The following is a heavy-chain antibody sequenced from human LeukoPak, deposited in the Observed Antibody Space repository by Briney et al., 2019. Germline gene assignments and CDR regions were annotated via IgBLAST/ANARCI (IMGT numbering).Heavy chain of an antibody. CDR3: ASEGIRGYAASVD. D-gene: IGHD5-12*01. CDR2: IYTSGST. CDR1: GGSISSSSYY. Sequence: PSETLSLTCTVSGGSISSSSYYWSWIRQPAGKGLEWIGRIYTSGSTNYNPSLKSRVTISVDTSKNQFSLKLSSVTAADTAVYYCASEGIRGYAASVDWGQGTLVTVSS. J-gene: IGHJ4*02. V-gene: IGHV4-61*02.